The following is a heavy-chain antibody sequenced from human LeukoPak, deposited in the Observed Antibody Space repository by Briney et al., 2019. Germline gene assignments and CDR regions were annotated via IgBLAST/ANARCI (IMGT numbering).Heavy chain of an antibody. J-gene: IGHJ4*02. Sequence: GGSLRLSCVASGFTFSSYAMNWVRQAPGKGLEWVSVVSVSGDTTYFADSVKGRFTISRDNSKNTLNLQMNSLRADDTAIYYCAKVVSGGNCYQSDYWGQGTLVTVSS. D-gene: IGHD2-15*01. CDR2: VSVSGDTT. CDR1: GFTFSSYA. CDR3: AKVVSGGNCYQSDY. V-gene: IGHV3-23*01.